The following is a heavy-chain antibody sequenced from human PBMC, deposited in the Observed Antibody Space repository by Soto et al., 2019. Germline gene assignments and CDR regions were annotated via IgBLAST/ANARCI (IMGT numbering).Heavy chain of an antibody. CDR1: GYTFTSYC. V-gene: IGHV1-18*04. CDR2: ISAYNGNT. Sequence: ASVKVSCKASGYTFTSYCISWVRQSPVQGLEWMGWISAYNGNTNYAQKLQGRVTMTTDTSTSTAYMELRSLRSDDTAVYYCARDQGIAVAGRGDYYGMDVWGQGTTVTVSS. D-gene: IGHD6-19*01. J-gene: IGHJ6*02. CDR3: ARDQGIAVAGRGDYYGMDV.